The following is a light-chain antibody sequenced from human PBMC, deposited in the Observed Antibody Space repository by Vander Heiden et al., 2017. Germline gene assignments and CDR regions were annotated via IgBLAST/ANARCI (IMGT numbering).Light chain of an antibody. CDR2: LNNDGRH. Sequence: QLVPSLSPSASASLSASVKLTCTLSSGHSNYAIAWHQQQPDKGPRFLMKLNNDGRHIKGDGIPDRFSGSSSGADRYLTISSLQSDDEADYYCQTWGTGLRVFGGGTKLTVL. J-gene: IGLJ3*02. CDR3: QTWGTGLRV. CDR1: SGHSNYA. V-gene: IGLV4-69*01.